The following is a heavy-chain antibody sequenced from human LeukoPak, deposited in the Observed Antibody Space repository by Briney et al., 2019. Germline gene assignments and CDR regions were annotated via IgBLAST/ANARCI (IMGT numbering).Heavy chain of an antibody. CDR1: GFTFSSYG. CDR3: AKKRTVAVAAPFDY. V-gene: IGHV3-23*01. J-gene: IGHJ4*02. CDR2: ISGSGGST. Sequence: PGGSLRLSCAASGFTFSSYGMSWVRQAPGKGLEWVSAISGSGGSTYYADSVKGRLTISRDNSKNTLYLQMNSLRAEDTAVYYCAKKRTVAVAAPFDYWGQGTLVTVSS. D-gene: IGHD6-19*01.